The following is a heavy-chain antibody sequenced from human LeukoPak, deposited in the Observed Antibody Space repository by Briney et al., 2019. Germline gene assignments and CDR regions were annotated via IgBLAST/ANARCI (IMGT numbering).Heavy chain of an antibody. CDR2: IRRRAYGGAA. V-gene: IGHV3-49*04. J-gene: IGHJ4*02. Sequence: GGSLRLSCTTSGFAFDDFAMSWVRQPAGKGLEWVGFIRRRAYGGAAEYAASVKGRFIISRDDSKGTAYLQMNSLKTEDTAVYYCSRNGLVDFDYWGQGSRVIVSP. CDR1: GFAFDDFA. CDR3: SRNGLVDFDY.